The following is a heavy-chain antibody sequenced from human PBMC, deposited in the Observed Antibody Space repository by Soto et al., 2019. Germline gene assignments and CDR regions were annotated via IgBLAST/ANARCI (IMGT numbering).Heavy chain of an antibody. V-gene: IGHV1-2*04. Sequence: ASVKVSCKASGYTFTGYYMHWVRQAPGQGLEWMGWINPNSGGTNYAQKFQGWVTMTRDTSISTAYMELSRLRSDDTAVYYCARGVGRGMGIPRWDAFDIWGQGTMVTVSS. CDR2: INPNSGGT. J-gene: IGHJ3*02. D-gene: IGHD1-26*01. CDR1: GYTFTGYY. CDR3: ARGVGRGMGIPRWDAFDI.